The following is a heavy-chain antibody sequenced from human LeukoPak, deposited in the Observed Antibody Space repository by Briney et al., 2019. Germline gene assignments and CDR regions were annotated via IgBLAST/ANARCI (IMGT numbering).Heavy chain of an antibody. CDR3: ARDSARGYDFWSGYYSAFDI. CDR1: GVTFSSYS. CDR2: ISSSSSTI. Sequence: GGSLTLSCAASGVTFSSYSMNWVRQAPGKGLEWVSYISSSSSTIYYADSVKGRFTISRDNAKNSLYLQMNSLRAEDTAVYYCARDSARGYDFWSGYYSAFDIWGQGTMVTVSS. V-gene: IGHV3-48*01. D-gene: IGHD3-3*01. J-gene: IGHJ3*02.